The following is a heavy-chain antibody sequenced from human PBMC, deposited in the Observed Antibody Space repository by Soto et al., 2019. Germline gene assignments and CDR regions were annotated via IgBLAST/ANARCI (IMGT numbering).Heavy chain of an antibody. J-gene: IGHJ4*02. Sequence: GGSLRLSCAASGFTFSSYGMHWVRQAPGKGLEWVAVISYDGSNKYYADSVKGRFTISRDNSKNTLYLQMNSLRAEDTAVYYCANGYSYGFEGSYWGQGTLVTVSS. V-gene: IGHV3-30*18. CDR2: ISYDGSNK. CDR3: ANGYSYGFEGSY. CDR1: GFTFSSYG. D-gene: IGHD5-18*01.